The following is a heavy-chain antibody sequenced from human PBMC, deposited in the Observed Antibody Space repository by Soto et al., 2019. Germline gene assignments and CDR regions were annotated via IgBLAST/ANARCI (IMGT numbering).Heavy chain of an antibody. V-gene: IGHV4-30-4*01. CDR2: IYYSGST. Sequence: SETLSLTCTVSGGSISSGDYYWSWIRQPPGKGLEWIGYIYYSGSTYYNPSLKSRVTISVDTSKNQFSLKLSSVTAADTAVYSCARGAYSSSWNDYWGHGTLATVSS. CDR1: GGSISSGDYY. CDR3: ARGAYSSSWNDY. J-gene: IGHJ4*01. D-gene: IGHD6-13*01.